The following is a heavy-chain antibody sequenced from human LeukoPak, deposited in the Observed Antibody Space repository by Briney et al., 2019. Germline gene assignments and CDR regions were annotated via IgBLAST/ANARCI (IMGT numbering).Heavy chain of an antibody. CDR1: GYTFTSYG. Sequence: ASVKVSCKASGYTFTSYGISWVRQAPGQGLEWMGWISAYNGNTNYAQKLQGRVTMTTDTSTSTAYMELRSLRSEDTAVYYCATISDRSGYSLYWGQGTLVTVSS. CDR3: ATISDRSGYSLY. D-gene: IGHD3-22*01. J-gene: IGHJ4*02. CDR2: ISAYNGNT. V-gene: IGHV1-18*01.